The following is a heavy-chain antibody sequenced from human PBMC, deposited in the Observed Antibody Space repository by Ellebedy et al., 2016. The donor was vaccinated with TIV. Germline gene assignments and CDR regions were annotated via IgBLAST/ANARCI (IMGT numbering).Heavy chain of an antibody. CDR1: GGSFSGYY. V-gene: IGHV4-59*01. CDR2: IYYSGST. CDR3: ATSDSGYDSRFDY. Sequence: SETLSLTXAVYGGSFSGYYWSWIRQPPGKGLEWIGYIYYSGSTNYNPSLKSRVTISVDTSKNQFSLKLSSVTAADTAVYYCATSDSGYDSRFDYWGQGTLVTVSS. J-gene: IGHJ4*02. D-gene: IGHD5-12*01.